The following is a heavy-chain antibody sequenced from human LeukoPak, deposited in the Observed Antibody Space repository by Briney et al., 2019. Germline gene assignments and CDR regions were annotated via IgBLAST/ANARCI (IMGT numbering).Heavy chain of an antibody. V-gene: IGHV4-59*01. CDR3: ARGYYYESSGYPAFDH. D-gene: IGHD3-22*01. CDR2: IYYSGST. CDR1: GGSFSGYY. J-gene: IGHJ4*02. Sequence: PSETLSLTCAVYGGSFSGYYWSWIRQPPGKGLEWIGYIYYSGSTNYNPSLKSRVTISVEKSKNQFSLKLSSVTAADTAVYYCARGYYYESSGYPAFDHWGQGTLVTVSS.